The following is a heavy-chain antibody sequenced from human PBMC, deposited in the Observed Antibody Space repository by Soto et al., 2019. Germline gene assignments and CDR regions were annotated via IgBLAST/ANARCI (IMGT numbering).Heavy chain of an antibody. CDR3: ARLLLSRVDFDP. V-gene: IGHV5-10-1*01. CDR1: GYSFTSYW. D-gene: IGHD3-16*02. J-gene: IGHJ5*02. Sequence: EVQLVQSGAEVKKPGESLRISCKGSGYSFTSYWISWVRQMPGKGLEWMGRIDPSDSYTNYRPSFQGDVTISAEKSISTAYLQWSSLNDSDTAMYYCARLLLSRVDFDPWGQGTLVTGSS. CDR2: IDPSDSYT.